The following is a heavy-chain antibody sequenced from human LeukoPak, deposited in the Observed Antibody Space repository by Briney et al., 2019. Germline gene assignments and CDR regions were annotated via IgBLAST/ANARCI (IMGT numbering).Heavy chain of an antibody. V-gene: IGHV4-39*01. CDR2: IYYSGST. CDR1: GGSISSSSYY. Sequence: SETLFLTCTVSGGSISSSSYYWGWIRQPPGKGLEWIGSIYYSGSTYYNPSLKSRVTISVDTSKNQFSLKLSSVTAADTAVYYCARQTVVAATPHFDYWGQGTLVTVSS. CDR3: ARQTVVAATPHFDY. D-gene: IGHD2-15*01. J-gene: IGHJ4*02.